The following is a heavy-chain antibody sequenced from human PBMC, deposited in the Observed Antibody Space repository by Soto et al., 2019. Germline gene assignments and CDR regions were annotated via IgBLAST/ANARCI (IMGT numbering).Heavy chain of an antibody. CDR2: MWDDGSNQ. D-gene: IGHD1-26*01. CDR3: ARREGYYFDH. J-gene: IGHJ4*02. Sequence: PGGSLRLSCEASGFTFSNYGMHWVRQAPGKGLEWVAIMWDDGSNQFYADSVKGRFTISGDTSKNTLYLQMNSLRTEDTAIYYCARREGYYFDHWGQGTLVTVSS. CDR1: GFTFSNYG. V-gene: IGHV3-33*01.